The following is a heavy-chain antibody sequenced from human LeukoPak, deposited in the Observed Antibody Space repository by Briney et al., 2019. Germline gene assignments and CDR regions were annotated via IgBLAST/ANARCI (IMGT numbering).Heavy chain of an antibody. V-gene: IGHV3-48*01. J-gene: IGHJ4*02. Sequence: PGRSLRLSCAASGFTFSSYSMNWVRQAPGKGLEWVSYISSSSSTIYYADSVKGRFTISRDNAKNSLYLQMNSLRAEDTAVYYCARDGSSWDFDYWGQGTLVTVSS. CDR1: GFTFSSYS. CDR2: ISSSSSTI. D-gene: IGHD6-13*01. CDR3: ARDGSSWDFDY.